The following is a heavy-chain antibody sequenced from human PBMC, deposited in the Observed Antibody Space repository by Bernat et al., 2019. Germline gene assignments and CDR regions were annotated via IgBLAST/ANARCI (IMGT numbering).Heavy chain of an antibody. CDR2: IYYSGST. D-gene: IGHD6-13*01. J-gene: IGHJ6*03. V-gene: IGHV4-31*03. CDR1: GGSISSGGYY. CDR3: ARVTIGIAAAGTQYYYMDV. Sequence: QVQLQESGPGLVKPSQTLSLTCTVSGGSISSGGYYWSWIRQHPGKSLEWIGYIYYSGSTYYNPSLKSRVTISVDTSKNQFSLKLSSVTAADTAVYYCARVTIGIAAAGTQYYYMDVWGKGTTVTVSS.